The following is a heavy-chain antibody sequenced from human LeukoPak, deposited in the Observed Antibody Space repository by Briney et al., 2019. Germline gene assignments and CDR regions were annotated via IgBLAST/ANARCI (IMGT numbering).Heavy chain of an antibody. CDR1: GFTFSNSW. D-gene: IGHD2-8*02. CDR2: IKQDGSTK. Sequence: GGSLRLSCAASGFTFSNSWMAWVRQAPGKGLEWVANIKQDGSTKHYADSLKDRFTISRDNPKNLLYVQMNSLRADDTAVYYCARDTDGGLDYWGQGILVTVAS. V-gene: IGHV3-7*01. J-gene: IGHJ4*02. CDR3: ARDTDGGLDY.